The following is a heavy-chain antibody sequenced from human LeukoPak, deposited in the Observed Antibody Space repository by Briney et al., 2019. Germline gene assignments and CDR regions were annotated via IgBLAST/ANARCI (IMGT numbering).Heavy chain of an antibody. D-gene: IGHD3-9*01. V-gene: IGHV3-49*03. CDR3: TAWYYDILTGYHHFDY. J-gene: IGHJ4*02. CDR1: GFTFGDYA. CDR2: IRGKADGGTT. Sequence: QPGRSLRLSCTASGFTFGDYAMSWFRQAPGKGLEWVGFIRGKADGGTTEYVASVKGRFTISRDYSKSTAYLQMNSLKTEDTAVYYCTAWYYDILTGYHHFDYWGQGTLVTVSS.